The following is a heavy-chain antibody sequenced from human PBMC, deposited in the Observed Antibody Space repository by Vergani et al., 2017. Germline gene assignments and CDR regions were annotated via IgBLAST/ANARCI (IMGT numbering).Heavy chain of an antibody. CDR1: GGSISSSSYY. V-gene: IGHV4-39*07. Sequence: QLQLQESGPGLVKPSETLSLTCTVSGGSISSSSYYWGWIRQPPGKGLEWIGSIYHSGSTYYNPSIKSRVTISVDTSKNQFSLKLSSVTAADTAVYYCARGNPYVDFDIWGQGTMITVSS. CDR2: IYHSGST. J-gene: IGHJ3*02. D-gene: IGHD3-16*01. CDR3: ARGNPYVDFDI.